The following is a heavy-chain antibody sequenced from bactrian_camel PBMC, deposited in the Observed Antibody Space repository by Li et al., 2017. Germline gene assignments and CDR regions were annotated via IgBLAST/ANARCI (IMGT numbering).Heavy chain of an antibody. Sequence: HVQLVESGGGSEQAGRSLTLSCAASGYTSTILRMAWFRQASGKERQFVARIYTSGDGTWYDDSVQGRFTISQDTSKTTVFLHIASLIPEDTAMYYCAASTAWQGDYDYWGQGTQVTVS. CDR3: AASTAWQGDYDY. CDR1: GYTSTILR. CDR2: IYTSGDGT. J-gene: IGHJ4*01. V-gene: IGHV3S60*01. D-gene: IGHD1*01.